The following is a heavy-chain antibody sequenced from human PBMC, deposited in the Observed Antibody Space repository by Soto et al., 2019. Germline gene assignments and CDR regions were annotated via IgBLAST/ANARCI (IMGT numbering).Heavy chain of an antibody. D-gene: IGHD3-3*01. CDR2: ISGSGGST. Sequence: EVQLLESGGGLVQPGGSLRLSCAASGFTFGSYAMSWVRQAPGKGLEWVSAISGSGGSTYCADSVKGRFTISRDNSKNTLYLQMNSLRAEETAVYYCAKLGSITIFGVVFVRPGGMDVWGQGTTVTVSS. CDR1: GFTFGSYA. J-gene: IGHJ6*02. CDR3: AKLGSITIFGVVFVRPGGMDV. V-gene: IGHV3-23*01.